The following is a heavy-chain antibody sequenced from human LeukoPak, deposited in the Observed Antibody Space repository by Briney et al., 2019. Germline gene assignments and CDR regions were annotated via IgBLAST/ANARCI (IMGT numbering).Heavy chain of an antibody. CDR2: IYYSGST. Sequence: SETLSLTCTVSGGSISSYYWSWIRQPPGKGLEWIGYIYYSGSTNYNPSLKSRVTISVDTSKNQFSLKLSSVAAADTAVYYCARLFRGDYADAFDIWGQGTMVTVPS. CDR1: GGSISSYY. J-gene: IGHJ3*02. V-gene: IGHV4-59*08. D-gene: IGHD4-17*01. CDR3: ARLFRGDYADAFDI.